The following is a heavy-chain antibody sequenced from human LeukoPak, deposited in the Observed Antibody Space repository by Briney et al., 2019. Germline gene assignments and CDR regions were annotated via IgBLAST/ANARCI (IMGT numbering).Heavy chain of an antibody. V-gene: IGHV4-39*07. CDR3: ARWAVAGGFDL. CDR2: IFYSGNT. CDR1: GGSINNSSYY. D-gene: IGHD6-19*01. Sequence: SETLSLTCTVSGGSINNSSYYWGWIRQPPGKGLEWIGSIFYSGNTYDNPSLKSRVTISVDTSKNQFSLKLISVTAADTAVYYCARWAVAGGFDLWGRGTLVTVSS. J-gene: IGHJ2*01.